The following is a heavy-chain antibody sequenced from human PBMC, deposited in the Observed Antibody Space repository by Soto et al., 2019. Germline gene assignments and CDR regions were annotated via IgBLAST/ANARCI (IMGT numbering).Heavy chain of an antibody. Sequence: ASVKVSCKASGYTFTSYGISWVRQAPGQGLEWMGWISAYNGNTNYAQKLQGRVTMTTDTSTSTAYMELRSLRSDDTAVYSWASTGRSYSSGWSDNWGKGTLVTVS. V-gene: IGHV1-18*01. J-gene: IGHJ4*02. CDR1: GYTFTSYG. D-gene: IGHD6-19*01. CDR3: ASTGRSYSSGWSDN. CDR2: ISAYNGNT.